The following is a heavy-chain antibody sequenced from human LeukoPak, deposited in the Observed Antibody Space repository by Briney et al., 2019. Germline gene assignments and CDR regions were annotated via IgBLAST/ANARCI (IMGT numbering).Heavy chain of an antibody. J-gene: IGHJ4*02. D-gene: IGHD2-8*01. Sequence: GGSLRLSCAASGFTFSSYWMSWVRQAPGKGLERVANIKQDGSEKYYVDSVKGRFTISRDNAKNSLYLQMNSLRAEDTAVYYCALVYAKYYLDYWGQGTLVTVSS. CDR1: GFTFSSYW. CDR3: ALVYAKYYLDY. CDR2: IKQDGSEK. V-gene: IGHV3-7*01.